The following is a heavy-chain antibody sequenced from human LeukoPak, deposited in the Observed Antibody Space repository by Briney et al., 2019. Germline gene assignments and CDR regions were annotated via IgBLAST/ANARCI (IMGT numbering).Heavy chain of an antibody. CDR2: INPNSGGT. CDR1: GYTFTNHD. J-gene: IGHJ3*02. D-gene: IGHD1-26*01. Sequence: ASVKVSCTASGYTFTNHDITWVRQATGHGLEWMGWINPNSGGTNYAQKFQGRVTMTRDTSITTAYMELSGLRSDDTAVYYCARDHVGDDAFDIWGQGTMVTVSS. CDR3: ARDHVGDDAFDI. V-gene: IGHV1-2*02.